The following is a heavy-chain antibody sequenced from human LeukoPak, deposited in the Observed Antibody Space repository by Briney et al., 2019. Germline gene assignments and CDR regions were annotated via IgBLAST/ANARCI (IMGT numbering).Heavy chain of an antibody. V-gene: IGHV4-59*01. J-gene: IGHJ6*03. Sequence: SETLSLTCSVSGGSISSYYWSWIRQPPGKGLEWIGYIYYSGTTNYKPSLKSRVTMSVGTSKNQFSLKLSSVTAADTAVYYCVRHSIAGYYYYLDVWGKGTTVTVS. D-gene: IGHD2/OR15-2a*01. CDR3: VRHSIAGYYYYLDV. CDR1: GGSISSYY. CDR2: IYYSGTT.